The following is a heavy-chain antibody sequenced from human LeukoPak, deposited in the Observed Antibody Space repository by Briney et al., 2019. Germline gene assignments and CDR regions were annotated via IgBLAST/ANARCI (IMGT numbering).Heavy chain of an antibody. CDR3: ARDLIGYSAY. Sequence: GGSLRPSCGASGFTFSTYWMSWVRQAPGKGLEWVANINQDESQKYYVDSVKGRFTISRDNAKNSLYLQMNSLRAEDTAVYYCARDLIGYSAYWGQGTLVTVSS. V-gene: IGHV3-7*05. D-gene: IGHD1-26*01. CDR1: GFTFSTYW. J-gene: IGHJ4*02. CDR2: INQDESQK.